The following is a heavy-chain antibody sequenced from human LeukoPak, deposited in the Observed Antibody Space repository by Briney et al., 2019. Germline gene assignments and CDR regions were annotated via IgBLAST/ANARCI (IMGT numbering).Heavy chain of an antibody. CDR1: GVTLSSYA. V-gene: IGHV3-23*01. D-gene: IGHD1-26*01. CDR2: ISGSGGST. J-gene: IGHJ4*02. Sequence: GGSLRLSCTASGVTLSSYAMSWVRQAPGKGLEWVSAISGSGGSTYYADSVKGRFTISRDNSKNTLYLQMNSLRAEDTAVYYCAKPTGQWELLNGWGQGTLVTVSS. CDR3: AKPTGQWELLNG.